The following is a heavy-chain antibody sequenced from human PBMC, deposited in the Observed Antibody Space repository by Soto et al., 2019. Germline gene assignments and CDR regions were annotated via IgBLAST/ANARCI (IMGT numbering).Heavy chain of an antibody. CDR3: ARGEPHSSGWNFDY. CDR1: GYPLTSNY. J-gene: IGHJ4*02. D-gene: IGHD6-19*01. V-gene: IGHV1-46*01. CDR2: INPSGGTT. Sequence: QVQLVQSGAEVKKPGASVKVSCTASGYPLTSNYIHWVRQAPGEGLEWMGKINPSGGTTRYGQKFQGRVTMTRDTSTSPVYLEMSSLRSEDTAVYYCARGEPHSSGWNFDYWGQGTLVIVSP.